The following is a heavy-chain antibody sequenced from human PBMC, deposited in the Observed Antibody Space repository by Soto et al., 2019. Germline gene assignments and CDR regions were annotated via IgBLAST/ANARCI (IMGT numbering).Heavy chain of an antibody. J-gene: IGHJ6*02. V-gene: IGHV1-69*01. Sequence: QVQLVQSGAEVKKPGSSVKVSCKASGDTFSSYAISWVRQAPGQGLEWMGGIIPIVGTANYAQKFQGRVTITADESTSTAYMELSSLRSEDTAVYYCARDGSGYRSRACPMDVWGQGTTVTVSS. CDR3: ARDGSGYRSRACPMDV. CDR1: GDTFSSYA. CDR2: IIPIVGTA. D-gene: IGHD3-22*01.